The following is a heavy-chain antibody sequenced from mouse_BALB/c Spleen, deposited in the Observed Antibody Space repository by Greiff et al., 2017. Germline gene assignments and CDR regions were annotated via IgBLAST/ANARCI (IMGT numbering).Heavy chain of an antibody. CDR3: ARRANFDY. CDR1: GFAFSSYD. J-gene: IGHJ2*01. D-gene: IGHD3-1*01. CDR2: ISSGGGST. V-gene: IGHV5-12-1*01. Sequence: DVQLVESGGGLVKPGGSLKLSCAASGFAFSSYDMSWVRQTPEKRLEWVAYISSGGGSTYYPDTVKGRFTISRDNAKNTLYLQMSSLKSEDTAMYYCARRANFDYWGQGTTLTVSS.